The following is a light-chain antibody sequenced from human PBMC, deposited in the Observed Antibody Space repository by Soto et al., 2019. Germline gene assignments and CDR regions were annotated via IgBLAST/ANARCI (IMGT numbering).Light chain of an antibody. CDR1: QSVSSN. V-gene: IGKV3-15*01. J-gene: IGKJ1*01. Sequence: EIVSTQSPATLSFSPWERATRSCRASQSVSSNLVWYQQKPGQAPRLLIYGASTRVTGIPARFSGSGSGTEFTLTISSLQSEDFAVYYCQQYNNWPWTFGQGTKV. CDR2: GAS. CDR3: QQYNNWPWT.